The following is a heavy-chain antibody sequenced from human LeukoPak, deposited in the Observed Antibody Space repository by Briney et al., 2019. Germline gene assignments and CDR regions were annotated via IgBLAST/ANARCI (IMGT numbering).Heavy chain of an antibody. CDR3: ARVSYYGSST. Sequence: PSETLSLTCAVYGGSFSGYYWSWIRQPPGKGLEWIGEINHSGSTNYNPSLKSRVTISVDTSKNQFSLKLSSVTAADTAVYYCARVSYYGSSTWSQGTLVTVSS. V-gene: IGHV4-34*01. J-gene: IGHJ5*02. CDR2: INHSGST. CDR1: GGSFSGYY. D-gene: IGHD3-10*01.